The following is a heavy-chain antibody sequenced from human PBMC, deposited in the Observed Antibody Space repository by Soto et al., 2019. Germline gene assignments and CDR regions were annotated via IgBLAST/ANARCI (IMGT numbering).Heavy chain of an antibody. CDR2: LYDVDGS. Sequence: DVQLLESGGGLMQPGESLRLSCAASGLTVSGKKYVAWVRQAPGKGLEWASALYDVDGSFYSDSVKGRFTTSSDRSKTPVYLQMNDLRHADTAVYYCATWYELEHAYDVWGQGTTVTVSS. CDR1: GLTVSGKKY. V-gene: IGHV3-53*01. D-gene: IGHD6-13*01. CDR3: ATWYELEHAYDV. J-gene: IGHJ3*01.